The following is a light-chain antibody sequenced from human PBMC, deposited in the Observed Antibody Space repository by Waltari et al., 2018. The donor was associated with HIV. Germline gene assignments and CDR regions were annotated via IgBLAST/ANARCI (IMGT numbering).Light chain of an antibody. V-gene: IGLV1-40*01. CDR1: SSNLGAGFD. J-gene: IGLJ2*01. CDR3: QSDDRGGSGSAV. CDR2: DHT. Sequence: QSVLTQPPSVSGAPGQRVSISCTGSSSNLGAGFDVHWYQPIPETAPTLLIYDHTNRPAGVPARCSGSNSGASASLAITGLQAEDEAYYYCQSDDRGGSGSAVFGGGTKLTVL.